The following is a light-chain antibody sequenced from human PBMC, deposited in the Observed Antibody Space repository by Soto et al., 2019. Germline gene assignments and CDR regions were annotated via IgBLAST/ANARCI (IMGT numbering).Light chain of an antibody. CDR3: CSNAVGSTYV. J-gene: IGLJ1*01. CDR1: STDVGSHKL. CDR2: EAY. V-gene: IGLV2-23*01. Sequence: QSALTQPASVSGSPGQSITISCTGTSTDVGSHKLVSWYQQYPGNAPKLIIFEAYKRPSGVSNRFSGFKSGSTASLTISGLQAEDEADYYCCSNAVGSTYVFGTGTKLTVL.